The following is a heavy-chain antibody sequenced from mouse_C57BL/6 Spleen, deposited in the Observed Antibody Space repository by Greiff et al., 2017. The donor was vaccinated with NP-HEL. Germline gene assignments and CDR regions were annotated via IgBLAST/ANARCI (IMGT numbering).Heavy chain of an antibody. CDR2: INPSSGYT. J-gene: IGHJ3*01. V-gene: IGHV1-7*01. CDR1: GYTFTSYW. Sequence: QVQLQQSGAELAKPGASLPLSFPASGYTFTSYWMHWVKQRPGQGLEWIGYINPSSGYTPCNQKFTDKATLTADNSSSTAYMQRSSLTDEDSAVYYGARGDDGNVGFADWGQGTLVTVSA. D-gene: IGHD2-1*01. CDR3: ARGDDGNVGFAD.